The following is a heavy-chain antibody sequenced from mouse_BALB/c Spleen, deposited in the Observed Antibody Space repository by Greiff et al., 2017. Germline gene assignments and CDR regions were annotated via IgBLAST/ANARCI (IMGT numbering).Heavy chain of an antibody. CDR1: GFTFSDYY. V-gene: IGHV5-4*02. CDR2: ISDGGSYT. CDR3: ARGEAVDWYFDV. D-gene: IGHD1-1*01. J-gene: IGHJ1*01. Sequence: EVQLVESGGGLVKPGGSLKLSCAASGFTFSDYYMYWVRQTPEKRLEWVATISDGGSYTYYPDSVKGRFTISRDNAKNNLYLLMSSLKSEDTAMYYCARGEAVDWYFDVWGAGTTVTVSS.